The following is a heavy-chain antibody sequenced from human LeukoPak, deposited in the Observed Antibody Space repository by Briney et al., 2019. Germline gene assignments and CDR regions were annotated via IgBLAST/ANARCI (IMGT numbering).Heavy chain of an antibody. CDR3: ARRGVTTSRMVRGDFDY. V-gene: IGHV4-39*01. Sequence: PSETLSLTCTVSGGSIISNLYYWGWIRQPPGKGLEWIGDIHYSENVYYNSSLKSRVTIFVDTSQNQFSLKLSSVTAADTAVYYCARRGVTTSRMVRGDFDYWGQGTLVTVSS. J-gene: IGHJ4*02. CDR1: GGSIISNLYY. CDR2: IHYSENV. D-gene: IGHD3-10*01.